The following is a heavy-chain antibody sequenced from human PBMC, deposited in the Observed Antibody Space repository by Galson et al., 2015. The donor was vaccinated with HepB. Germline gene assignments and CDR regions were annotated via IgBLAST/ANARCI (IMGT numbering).Heavy chain of an antibody. CDR2: IYPGDSDS. CDR1: GYIFSSYW. CDR3: ARTEPGGTPIYY. D-gene: IGHD4-23*01. J-gene: IGHJ4*02. Sequence: QSGAEVKKPGESLKISCKGSGYIFSSYWIGWVRQMPGKGLEWMGIIYPGDSDSRYSPSFRGQVTISVDKSISTAYLQWSSPKASDSAMYYCARTEPGGTPIYYWGQGSLITVSS. V-gene: IGHV5-51*01.